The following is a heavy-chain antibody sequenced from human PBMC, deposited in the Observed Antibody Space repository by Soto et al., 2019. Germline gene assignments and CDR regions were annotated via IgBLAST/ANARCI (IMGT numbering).Heavy chain of an antibody. J-gene: IGHJ4*03. V-gene: IGHV4-34*01. D-gene: IGHD2-2*01. CDR2: VNHSGST. CDR3: ARGLSMTVEVQRDAPDKCYFDS. CDR1: GGSLSGYY. Sequence: PSETLSLTCAVYGGSLSGYYWSWIRQPPGKGLEWIGEVNHSGSTSSNPSLKSRVTISADTSKNQFSLKLSSVTAADTALYYCARGLSMTVEVQRDAPDKCYFDSWGQGTLVTVSS.